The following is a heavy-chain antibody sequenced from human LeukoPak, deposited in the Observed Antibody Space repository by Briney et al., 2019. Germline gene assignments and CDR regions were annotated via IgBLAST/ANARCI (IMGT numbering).Heavy chain of an antibody. CDR2: VNPSGGST. J-gene: IGHJ6*02. CDR3: AREPPGTTVTSNYYYYGMDV. V-gene: IGHV1-46*01. D-gene: IGHD4-17*01. CDR1: GYTFTSYY. Sequence: ASVKVSCKASGYTFTSYYMHWVRQAPGQGLEWMGIVNPSGGSTSYAQKFQGRVTMTRDTSTGTVYMELSSLRSEDTAVYYCAREPPGTTVTSNYYYYGMDVWGQGTTVTVSS.